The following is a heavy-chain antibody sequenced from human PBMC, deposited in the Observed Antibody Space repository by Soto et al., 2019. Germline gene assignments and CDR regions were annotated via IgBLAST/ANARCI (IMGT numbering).Heavy chain of an antibody. V-gene: IGHV3-66*01. J-gene: IGHJ3*02. CDR1: GFTVSSNY. CDR2: IYSGGST. Sequence: EVQLVESGGGLVQPGGSLRLSCAASGFTVSSNYMRWVRQAPGKGLEWVSVIYSGGSTYYADSLKGRFTISRDNSKNTLYLQMNSLRAEDTAVYYCAREKQWLNDAFDIWGQGTMVAVSS. CDR3: AREKQWLNDAFDI. D-gene: IGHD6-19*01.